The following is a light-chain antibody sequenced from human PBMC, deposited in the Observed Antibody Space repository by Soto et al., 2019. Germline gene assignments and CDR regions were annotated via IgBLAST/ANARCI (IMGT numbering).Light chain of an antibody. CDR2: EST. Sequence: QSALTQPASVSGSPGQSITISCTGSDSDIGRYNHVSWYQQHPGKAPKLIMYESTMLPPGASYRFSGSRSDNSASLRISGLQTDDEADYFCCAYAGSNSVVFGGGTKVTVL. V-gene: IGLV2-23*01. CDR1: DSDIGRYNH. J-gene: IGLJ2*01. CDR3: CAYAGSNSVV.